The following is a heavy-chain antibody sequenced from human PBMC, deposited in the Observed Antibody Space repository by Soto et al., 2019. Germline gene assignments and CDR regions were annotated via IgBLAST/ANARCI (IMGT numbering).Heavy chain of an antibody. Sequence: QVQLQQSGPGLVKPSQTLSLTCAISGDSVSSNSAAWNWIRQSPSRGLEWLGRTYYRSKWYNDYAVSVKSRITITPDTSKNQFSLQLNSVTPEDTAVYYCAREGIAVAGSLMGHYGMDVWGQGTTVTVSS. CDR3: AREGIAVAGSLMGHYGMDV. J-gene: IGHJ6*02. V-gene: IGHV6-1*01. D-gene: IGHD6-19*01. CDR2: TYYRSKWYN. CDR1: GDSVSSNSAA.